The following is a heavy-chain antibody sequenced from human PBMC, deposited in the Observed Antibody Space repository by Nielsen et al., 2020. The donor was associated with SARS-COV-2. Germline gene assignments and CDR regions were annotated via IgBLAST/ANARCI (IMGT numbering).Heavy chain of an antibody. J-gene: IGHJ2*01. Sequence: GESLKISCKGSGYTFKNYWIVWVRQMPGKGLEWMGIIDPSDSDARYSPSFQGQVTISADKSINTAYLQWSSLKASDIAIYYCARAYATRPFYCYCDLWGRGTLVSVTS. CDR2: IDPSDSDA. CDR1: GYTFKNYW. CDR3: ARAYATRPFYCYCDL. D-gene: IGHD6-6*01. V-gene: IGHV5-51*01.